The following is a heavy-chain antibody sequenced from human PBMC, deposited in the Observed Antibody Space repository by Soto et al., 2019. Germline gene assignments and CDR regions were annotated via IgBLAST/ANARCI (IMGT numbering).Heavy chain of an antibody. D-gene: IGHD2-2*01. Sequence: EVQLLESGGGLVQPGGSLRLSCAASGFTFSSYAMSWVRQAPGKGLEWVSAISGSGGSTYYADSVKGRFTISRDNSKNTLYLQMNSLRAEDTAVYYCAKDRKRYCSSTSCSEVDYWGQGTLVTVSS. J-gene: IGHJ4*02. V-gene: IGHV3-23*01. CDR2: ISGSGGST. CDR1: GFTFSSYA. CDR3: AKDRKRYCSSTSCSEVDY.